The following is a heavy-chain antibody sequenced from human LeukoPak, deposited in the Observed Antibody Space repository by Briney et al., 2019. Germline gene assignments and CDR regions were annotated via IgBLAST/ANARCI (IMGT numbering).Heavy chain of an antibody. CDR3: ARDEYGSGSGNWFDP. V-gene: IGHV3-21*01. CDR2: ISSSSYI. J-gene: IGHJ5*02. CDR1: GFTFSSYS. D-gene: IGHD3-10*01. Sequence: GGPLRLSCAASGFTFSSYSMNWVRQAPGKGLEWVSSISSSSYIYYADSVKGRFTISRDNAKNSLYLQMNSLRAEDTAVYYCARDEYGSGSGNWFDPWGQGTLVTVSS.